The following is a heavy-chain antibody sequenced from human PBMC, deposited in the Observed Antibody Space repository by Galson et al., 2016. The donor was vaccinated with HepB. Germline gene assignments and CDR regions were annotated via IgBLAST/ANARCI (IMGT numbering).Heavy chain of an antibody. CDR1: GYTFTNYA. V-gene: IGHV1-3*01. J-gene: IGHJ6*02. CDR2: INAGNGNT. Sequence: SVKVSCKASGYTFTNYAIHWVRQAPGQRLEWMGWINAGNGNTKYSQKLQGRVTITRDTSASTVYMELTSLRSEDTAVYYCAKWGRLPDYYYYGMDVWGQGTTVTVSS. CDR3: AKWGRLPDYYYYGMDV. D-gene: IGHD4-11*01.